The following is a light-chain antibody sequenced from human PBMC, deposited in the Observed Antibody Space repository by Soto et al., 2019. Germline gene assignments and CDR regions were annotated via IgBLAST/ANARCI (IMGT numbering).Light chain of an antibody. CDR1: SGDIANNY. Sequence: NFMLTQPLSVSGSPGMTVTISCTRSSGDIANNYVQWYQQRPGSAPTTVIYDDDQRPSEVPDRFSGFIDGSSNSASLTISRLKTDDEADYYCQSYDAKNRNGVFGGGTKLTVL. CDR3: QSYDAKNRNGV. CDR2: DDD. V-gene: IGLV6-57*04. J-gene: IGLJ3*02.